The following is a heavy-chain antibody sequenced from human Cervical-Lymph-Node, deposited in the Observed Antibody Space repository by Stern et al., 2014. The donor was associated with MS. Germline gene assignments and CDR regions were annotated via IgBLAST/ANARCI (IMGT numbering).Heavy chain of an antibody. CDR3: ARDYEDTSMLFDH. D-gene: IGHD2-8*01. V-gene: IGHV3-30*03. CDR2: ISYDGNHK. J-gene: IGHJ4*02. CDR1: GFTFSSYG. Sequence: VQLVESGGAVVQPGRSLRLSCAASGFTFSSYGMHWVRQAPGQGLEWVTVISYDGNHKYYAASVKGRVTISRDNSKNTLHLQMNSVTPDDTAIYYCARDYEDTSMLFDHWGQGTLVTVSS.